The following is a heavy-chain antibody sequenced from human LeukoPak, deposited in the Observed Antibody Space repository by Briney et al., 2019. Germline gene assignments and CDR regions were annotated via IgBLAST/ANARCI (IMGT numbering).Heavy chain of an antibody. D-gene: IGHD5-12*01. Sequence: SETLSLTCTVSGDSISSYYWSWIRQPPGKGLEWIGYIYDSGSTNYKSPLKSRVTMSGDTSKNQFSLKLSSVTAADTAVYYCARHAENGCDRFDHWGQGTLVTVSS. CDR2: IYDSGST. J-gene: IGHJ4*02. V-gene: IGHV4-59*08. CDR3: ARHAENGCDRFDH. CDR1: GDSISSYY.